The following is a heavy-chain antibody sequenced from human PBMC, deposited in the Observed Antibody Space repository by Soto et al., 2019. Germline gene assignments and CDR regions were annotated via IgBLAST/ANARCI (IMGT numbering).Heavy chain of an antibody. CDR2: IYYSGST. CDR1: GGSISSGDYY. CDR3: ARWWSGSRQGFDP. V-gene: IGHV4-31*03. J-gene: IGHJ5*02. D-gene: IGHD3-3*01. Sequence: QVQLQESGPGLVKPSQTLSLTCTVSGGSISSGDYYWSWISQHPGKGLEWIGYIYYSGSTYYNPSLKSRVTITVDTSKNQLARKLSSVTAADTAVYYCARWWSGSRQGFDPWGQGTLVTVSS.